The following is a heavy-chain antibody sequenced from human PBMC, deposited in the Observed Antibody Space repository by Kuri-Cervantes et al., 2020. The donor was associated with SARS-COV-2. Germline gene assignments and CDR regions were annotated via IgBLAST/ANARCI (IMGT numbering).Heavy chain of an antibody. D-gene: IGHD5-18*01. V-gene: IGHV3-30*18. CDR1: GFSFSTHG. CDR3: AKVRVARYTYGYGFDY. CDR2: ISHDGART. J-gene: IGHJ4*02. Sequence: GESLKISCAASGFSFSTHGMHWVRQAPGNGLEWVAVISHDGARTHYADSVRGRFTVSRDTSKNTLFLQMNSLRAEDAAVYYCAKVRVARYTYGYGFDYWGQGTLVTVSS.